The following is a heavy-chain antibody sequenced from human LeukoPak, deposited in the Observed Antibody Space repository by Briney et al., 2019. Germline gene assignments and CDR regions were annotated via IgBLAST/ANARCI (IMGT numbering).Heavy chain of an antibody. CDR2: ISSGGSAI. V-gene: IGHV3-11*01. J-gene: IGHJ4*02. CDR1: GFTFSGYY. Sequence: PGGSLRLSCAASGFTFSGYYMNWIRQAPGKGLEWVSYISSGGSAIFYADSVKGRFTDSRDNAKNSLYLQMNSLRAEDTAVYYCARGRESFDYWGQGILVTVSS. CDR3: ARGRESFDY.